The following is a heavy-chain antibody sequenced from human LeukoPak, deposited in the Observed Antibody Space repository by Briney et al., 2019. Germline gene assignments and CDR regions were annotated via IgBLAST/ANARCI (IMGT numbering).Heavy chain of an antibody. J-gene: IGHJ4*02. V-gene: IGHV4-34*01. CDR2: INHSGST. CDR3: ARPTTVVIDY. D-gene: IGHD4-23*01. Sequence: SETLSLTCAVYGGSFSGYYWSWIRQPPGKGLEWIGEINHSGSTNYNPSLKSRVTISVDTSKNQFSLKLSSVTAADTAVYYCARPTTVVIDYWGQGTLVTVSS. CDR1: GGSFSGYY.